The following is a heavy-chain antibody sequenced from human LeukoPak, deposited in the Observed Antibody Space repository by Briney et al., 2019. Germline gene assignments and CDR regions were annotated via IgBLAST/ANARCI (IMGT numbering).Heavy chain of an antibody. Sequence: ASVKVSCKASGYTFTGYYMHWVRQAPGQGLEWMGRINPNSGGTNYAQKFQGRVTMTRDTSISTAYMELSRLRSEDTAVSYCARHPDTAMAPTWFDYWGQGTLVTVSS. CDR1: GYTFTGYY. J-gene: IGHJ4*02. CDR3: ARHPDTAMAPTWFDY. D-gene: IGHD5-18*01. V-gene: IGHV1-2*06. CDR2: INPNSGGT.